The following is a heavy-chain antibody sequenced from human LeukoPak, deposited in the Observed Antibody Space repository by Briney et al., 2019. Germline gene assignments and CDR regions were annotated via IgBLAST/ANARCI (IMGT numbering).Heavy chain of an antibody. J-gene: IGHJ4*02. V-gene: IGHV3-74*01. CDR1: GFTFSSYW. CDR2: INSDGSST. CDR3: ASQSLYWDFDY. D-gene: IGHD2-8*02. Sequence: GGSLRLSCAASGFTFSSYWMHWVRQAPGKGLVWVSRINSDGSSTSYADSVKGRFTISRDNAKNTLYLQMISLRAEDTAVYYCASQSLYWDFDYWGQGTLVTVSS.